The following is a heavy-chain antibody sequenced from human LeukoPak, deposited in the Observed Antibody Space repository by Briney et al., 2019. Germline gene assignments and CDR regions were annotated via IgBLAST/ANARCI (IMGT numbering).Heavy chain of an antibody. D-gene: IGHD3-10*01. CDR3: ARESLVASNYYMDV. CDR2: IYSSGTI. J-gene: IGHJ6*03. Sequence: PSETLSLTCSVSGGSISGYYWSWTRQPAGKGLEWIGRIYSSGTINYNPSLKSRVTMSVDTSKNQFSLKLSSVTAADTAVYYCARESLVASNYYMDVWGRGATVIVSS. CDR1: GGSISGYY. V-gene: IGHV4-4*07.